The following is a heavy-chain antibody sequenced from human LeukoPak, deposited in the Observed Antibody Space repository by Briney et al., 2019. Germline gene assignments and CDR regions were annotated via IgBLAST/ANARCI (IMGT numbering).Heavy chain of an antibody. CDR1: GFTFSSYE. V-gene: IGHV3-48*03. Sequence: GGSLRLSCAASGFTFSSYEMNWVRQAPGKGLEWVSYISSSGSRIYYADSVEGRFTISRDNAKNSLYLQMNSLRAEDTAVYYCARDPRCSSMSCYRSSFYGMDVWGQGTTVTVSS. J-gene: IGHJ6*02. CDR2: ISSSGSRI. CDR3: ARDPRCSSMSCYRSSFYGMDV. D-gene: IGHD2-2*01.